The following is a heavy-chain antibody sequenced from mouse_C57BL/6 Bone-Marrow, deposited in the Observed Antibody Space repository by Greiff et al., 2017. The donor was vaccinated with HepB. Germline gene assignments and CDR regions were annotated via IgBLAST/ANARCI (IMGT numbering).Heavy chain of an antibody. CDR2: ISSGGSYT. J-gene: IGHJ3*01. CDR3: ARHPYYGSSPWFAY. Sequence: VQLKQSGGDLVKPGGSLKLSCAASGFTFSSYGMSWVRQTPDKRLEWVATISSGGSYTYYPDSVKGRFTISRDNAKNTLYLQMSSLKSEDTAMYYCARHPYYGSSPWFAYWGQGTLVTVSA. CDR1: GFTFSSYG. V-gene: IGHV5-6*01. D-gene: IGHD1-1*01.